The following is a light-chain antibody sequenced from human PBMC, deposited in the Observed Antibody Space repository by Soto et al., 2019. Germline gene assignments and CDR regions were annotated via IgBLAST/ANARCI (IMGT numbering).Light chain of an antibody. CDR1: QTVSSTY. CDR2: GAS. Sequence: ENVLTQSPGTLSLSPVEIATLSCRSSQTVSSTYLAWYQQKPGQAPRLLIYGASSRATGIPDRFSGTVSGTDFTLTISRLEPEDFAVYYCQQYGSSPITFGQGTRREIK. V-gene: IGKV3-20*01. CDR3: QQYGSSPIT. J-gene: IGKJ5*01.